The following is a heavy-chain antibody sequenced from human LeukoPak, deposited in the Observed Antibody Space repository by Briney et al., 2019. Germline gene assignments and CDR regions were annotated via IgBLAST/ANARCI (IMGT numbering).Heavy chain of an antibody. Sequence: GGSLRLSCAASGFTFSSYAMNWVRQAPGKGLEWVSAISGSDGSTYHADSVKGRFTISRDNSKNTLYLQMNGLRADDTAVYYCAKHYGDYVGYFDYWGQGTLVTVSP. J-gene: IGHJ4*02. CDR2: ISGSDGST. CDR1: GFTFSSYA. V-gene: IGHV3-23*01. D-gene: IGHD4-17*01. CDR3: AKHYGDYVGYFDY.